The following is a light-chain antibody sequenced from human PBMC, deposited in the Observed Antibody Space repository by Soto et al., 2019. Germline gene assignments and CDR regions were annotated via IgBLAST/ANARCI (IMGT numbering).Light chain of an antibody. CDR2: KSS. CDR1: QDLDKW. J-gene: IGKJ1*01. CDR3: QQYSSYWT. Sequence: TQSPGTLSLSPGERGTLSCRASQDLDKWLAWYQQKPGRAPNLLIYKSSTLRQGVPSRFSGFGSGTEYILTITDLQPDDFATYYCQQYSSYWTFGQGTVVEMK. V-gene: IGKV1-5*01.